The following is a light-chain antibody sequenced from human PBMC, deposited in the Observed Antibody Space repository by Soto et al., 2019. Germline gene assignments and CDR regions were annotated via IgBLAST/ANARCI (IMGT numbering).Light chain of an antibody. J-gene: IGKJ4*01. CDR1: QSVSSY. V-gene: IGKV3-11*01. Sequence: EIVLTQSPATLSLSPGERATISCRASQSVSSYLAWYQQKPGQAPRLLIYDASNRATGIPARLSGSGSGTDFTLTISSLEPEGFAVYYCQQRSNWPLTFGGGTKVEIK. CDR3: QQRSNWPLT. CDR2: DAS.